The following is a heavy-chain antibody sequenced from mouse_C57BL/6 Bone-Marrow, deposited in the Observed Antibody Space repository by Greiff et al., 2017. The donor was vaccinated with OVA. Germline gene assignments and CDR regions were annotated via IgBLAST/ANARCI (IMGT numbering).Heavy chain of an antibody. CDR3: TTYRY. CDR1: GFNIKDDY. V-gene: IGHV14-4*01. J-gene: IGHJ2*01. CDR2: IDPENGDT. Sequence: VQLQQSGAELVRPGASVKLSCTASGFNIKDDYMHWVKERPEQGLEWIGWIDPENGDTEYASKFQGKATISADTSSKTVYLQLSSLTSEDTAVYYCTTYRYWGQGTTLTVSS.